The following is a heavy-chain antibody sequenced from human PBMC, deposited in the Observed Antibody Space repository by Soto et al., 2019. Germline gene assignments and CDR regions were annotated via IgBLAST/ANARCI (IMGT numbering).Heavy chain of an antibody. CDR2: INPNSGGT. CDR3: ARDRSPGGYYYYGMDV. J-gene: IGHJ6*02. CDR1: GYTFTGYY. Sequence: ASVKVSCKASGYTFTGYYMHWVRQAPGQGLEWMGWINPNSGGTNYAQKFQGWVTMTRDTSISTAYMELSRLRSDDTAVYYCARDRSPGGYYYYGMDVWGRGTTVTVSS. V-gene: IGHV1-2*04. D-gene: IGHD3-10*01.